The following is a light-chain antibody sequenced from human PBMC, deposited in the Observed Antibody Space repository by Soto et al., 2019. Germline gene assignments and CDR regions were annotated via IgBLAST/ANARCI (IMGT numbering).Light chain of an antibody. CDR2: DAS. Sequence: QGPAALSWSPGKRATLSCRASQSVSSYLAWYQQKPGQAPRLLIYDASNRATGIPARFSGSGSGTDFTLTISSLEPEDFAVYYCQQRSNWPRTFDQGTKVDIK. CDR1: QSVSSY. CDR3: QQRSNWPRT. V-gene: IGKV3-11*01. J-gene: IGKJ1*01.